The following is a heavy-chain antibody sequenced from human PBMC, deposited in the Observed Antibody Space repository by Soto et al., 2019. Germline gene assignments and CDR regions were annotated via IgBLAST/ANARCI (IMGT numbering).Heavy chain of an antibody. CDR2: ISYDGSNK. CDR1: GFTFSSYG. D-gene: IGHD2-2*01. J-gene: IGHJ5*02. V-gene: IGHV3-30*18. Sequence: GGSLRLSCAASGFTFSSYGMHWVRQAPGKGLESVAVISYDGSNKYYADSVKGRFTISRDNSKNTLYLQMNSLRAEDTAVYYCAKANQDIVVVPAAPPWFDPWGQGTLVTVSS. CDR3: AKANQDIVVVPAAPPWFDP.